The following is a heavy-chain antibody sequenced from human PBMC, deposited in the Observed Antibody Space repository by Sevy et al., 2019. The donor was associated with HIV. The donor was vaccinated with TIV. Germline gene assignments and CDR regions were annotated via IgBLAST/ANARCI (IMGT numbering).Heavy chain of an antibody. CDR1: GFSFGDYA. CDR2: IRNQAYGGTS. CDR3: SKVRYCTSTSCPTDFDY. Sequence: GGSLRLSCTASGFSFGDYALSWFRQAPGKGLEWLGFIRNQAYGGTSEYAASVKGRFTIPRDDSKSIAYLQMNSLKTEDTAVYYCSKVRYCTSTSCPTDFDYWGQGTLVTVSS. V-gene: IGHV3-49*03. J-gene: IGHJ4*02. D-gene: IGHD2-2*01.